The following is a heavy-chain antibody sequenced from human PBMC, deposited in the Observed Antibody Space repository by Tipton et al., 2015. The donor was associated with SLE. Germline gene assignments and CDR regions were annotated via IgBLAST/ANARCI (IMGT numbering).Heavy chain of an antibody. Sequence: SLRLSCAASGFTFSSYAMSWVRQAPGKGLEWVSAISGSGGSTYYADSVKGRFTISRDNSKNTLYLQMNSLRAEDTAVYYCAKFPHYYGAGSYHDYWGQGTLVTVSS. J-gene: IGHJ4*02. CDR1: GFTFSSYA. CDR3: AKFPHYYGAGSYHDY. CDR2: ISGSGGST. V-gene: IGHV3-23*01. D-gene: IGHD3-10*01.